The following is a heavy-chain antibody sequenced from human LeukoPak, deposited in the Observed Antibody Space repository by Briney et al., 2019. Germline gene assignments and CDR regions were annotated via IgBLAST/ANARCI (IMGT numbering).Heavy chain of an antibody. D-gene: IGHD2-2*02. CDR1: GFTFSDYY. CDR3: ATPPRPYCSSTSCYRDY. V-gene: IGHV3-11*01. Sequence: GGSLRLSCAASGFTFSDYYMSWIRQAPGKGLEWVSCISSSGSTIYYADSVKGRFTISRDNAKNSLYLQMNSLRAEDTAVYYCATPPRPYCSSTSCYRDYWGQGTLVTVSS. CDR2: ISSSGSTI. J-gene: IGHJ4*02.